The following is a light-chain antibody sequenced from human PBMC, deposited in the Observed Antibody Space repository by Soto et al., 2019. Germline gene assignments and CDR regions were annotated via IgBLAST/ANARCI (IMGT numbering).Light chain of an antibody. V-gene: IGKV1-5*03. Sequence: DIQMTQSPSTLSASVGDTVTITCRASQSINRWLAWYQQRPGKAPNLLIHKASSLEGGVPSRFSGSSSGTECTPTISSLRPDDIATYFCLQYYFYPLTFGGGTKV. CDR2: KAS. CDR1: QSINRW. CDR3: LQYYFYPLT. J-gene: IGKJ4*01.